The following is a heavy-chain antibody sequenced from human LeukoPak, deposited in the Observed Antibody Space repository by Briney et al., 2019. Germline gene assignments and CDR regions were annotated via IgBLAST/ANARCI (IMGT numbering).Heavy chain of an antibody. V-gene: IGHV3-13*01. CDR1: GFTFINYD. Sequence: PGGSLRLSCVASGFTFINYDMHWVRQAPGKGLEWVSSIGHTVESNYPGSVKGRLTISKENDRNYLHLQMNSLKVEDTAVYDCVRAGYSSGWYRFDYWGQGTLVTVSS. D-gene: IGHD6-19*01. J-gene: IGHJ4*02. CDR3: VRAGYSSGWYRFDY. CDR2: IGHTVES.